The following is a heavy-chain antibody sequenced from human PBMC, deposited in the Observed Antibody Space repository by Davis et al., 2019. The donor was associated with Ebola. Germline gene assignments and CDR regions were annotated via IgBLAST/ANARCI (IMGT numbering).Heavy chain of an antibody. Sequence: ASVKVSCKASGYTFTSYDINWVRQATGQGLEWMGWMNPNSGNTGYAQKFQGRVTMTRNTSISTAYMELSSLRSEDTAVYYCAIMVGIAVAGTGFDYWGQGTLVTVSS. V-gene: IGHV1-8*01. CDR1: GYTFTSYD. D-gene: IGHD6-19*01. J-gene: IGHJ4*02. CDR3: AIMVGIAVAGTGFDY. CDR2: MNPNSGNT.